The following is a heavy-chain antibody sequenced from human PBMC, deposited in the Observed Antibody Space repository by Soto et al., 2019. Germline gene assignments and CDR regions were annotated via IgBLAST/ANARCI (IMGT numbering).Heavy chain of an antibody. Sequence: GGSLRLSCAASGVTFRSYSMNWVRQAPGKGLEWVSYISSSSSTIYYADSVKGRFTISRDNAKNSLYLQMNSLRDEDTAVYYCARDEPIFDPRAFDIWGQGTMVTVSS. CDR3: ARDEPIFDPRAFDI. J-gene: IGHJ3*02. V-gene: IGHV3-48*02. CDR1: GVTFRSYS. CDR2: ISSSSSTI.